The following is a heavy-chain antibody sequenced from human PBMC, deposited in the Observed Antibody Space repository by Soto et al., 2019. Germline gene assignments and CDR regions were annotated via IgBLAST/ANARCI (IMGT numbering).Heavy chain of an antibody. J-gene: IGHJ3*02. CDR3: ASQLLGGDYSSAAFDI. Sequence: QVQLVQSGAEVKKPGASVKVSCKASGYTFTSYGISWVRHAPGQGREWMGWISAYNGNPNNAQKLQGRVTITRDTDTSTVYMELRSLRSDDTAVYYSASQLLGGDYSSAAFDIWGQGTMVTVSS. CDR2: ISAYNGNP. V-gene: IGHV1-18*01. D-gene: IGHD4-17*01. CDR1: GYTFTSYG.